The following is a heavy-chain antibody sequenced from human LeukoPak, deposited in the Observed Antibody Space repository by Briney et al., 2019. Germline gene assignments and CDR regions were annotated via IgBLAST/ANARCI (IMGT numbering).Heavy chain of an antibody. CDR1: GGSISSGSYY. Sequence: SQTLSLTCTVSGGSISSGSYYRSWIRQPAGKGLEWIGRIYTSGSTNYNPSLKSRVTISVDTSKNQFPLKLSSVSAVDTAVYYCARGEYYDILTGLVFDYWGQGTLVTVSS. CDR3: ARGEYYDILTGLVFDY. J-gene: IGHJ4*02. V-gene: IGHV4-61*02. CDR2: IYTSGST. D-gene: IGHD3-9*01.